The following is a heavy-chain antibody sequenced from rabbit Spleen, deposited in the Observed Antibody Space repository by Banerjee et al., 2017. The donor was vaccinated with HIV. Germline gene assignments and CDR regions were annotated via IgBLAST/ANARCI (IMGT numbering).Heavy chain of an antibody. CDR3: ARGAANNGDGFNL. CDR2: IPTYTDTT. D-gene: IGHD2-1*01. J-gene: IGHJ4*01. Sequence: QEQLEESGGGLVKPGGTLTLTCTASGIDFSSNYYMCWVRQAPGKGLEWIGCIPTYTDTTLYATWAKGRFTISKTSTTVTLQMNSLTVADTATYFCARGAANNGDGFNLWGQGTLVTVS. V-gene: IGHV1S45*01. CDR1: GIDFSSNYY.